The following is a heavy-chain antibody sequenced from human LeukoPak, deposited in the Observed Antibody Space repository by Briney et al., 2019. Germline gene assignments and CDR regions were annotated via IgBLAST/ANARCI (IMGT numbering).Heavy chain of an antibody. CDR2: ISAYNGNT. D-gene: IGHD2/OR15-2a*01. J-gene: IGHJ6*03. V-gene: IGHV1-18*01. CDR3: ARQPYFCIDYYFMDV. CDR1: GYTFTTYG. Sequence: ASVKVSCKASGYTFTTYGISWVRQAPGQGLEWMGWISAYNGNTNYAQKLQGRVTMTTDTSTSTAYMELRSLRSDDTAVYYCARQPYFCIDYYFMDVWGKGTTVTVSS.